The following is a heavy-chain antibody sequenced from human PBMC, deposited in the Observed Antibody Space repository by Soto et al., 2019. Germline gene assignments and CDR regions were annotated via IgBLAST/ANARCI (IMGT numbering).Heavy chain of an antibody. CDR1: GFTFSSYA. D-gene: IGHD1-26*01. J-gene: IGHJ4*02. Sequence: PGGSLRLSCAASGFTFSSYAMHWFRQAPGKGLEWVSGISWNSGSIGYADSVKGRFTISRDNAKNSLYLQMNSLRAEDTALYYCAKDTRGSYYFFDYWGQGTLVTVSS. CDR3: AKDTRGSYYFFDY. CDR2: ISWNSGSI. V-gene: IGHV3-9*01.